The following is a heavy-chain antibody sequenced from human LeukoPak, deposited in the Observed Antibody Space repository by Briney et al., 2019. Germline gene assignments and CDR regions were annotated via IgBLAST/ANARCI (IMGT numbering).Heavy chain of an antibody. CDR3: ARGGIRGVLMEY. V-gene: IGHV3-7*05. J-gene: IGHJ4*02. D-gene: IGHD3-10*01. CDR1: GFTFSNYW. Sequence: GGSLRLSCAASGFTFSNYWMTWVRQAPGKGLEWVANIKQDGSEKYYVDSVKGRFTISRDNAKNSLYLQMNSLRADDTAVYYCARGGIRGVLMEYWGQGALVTVSS. CDR2: IKQDGSEK.